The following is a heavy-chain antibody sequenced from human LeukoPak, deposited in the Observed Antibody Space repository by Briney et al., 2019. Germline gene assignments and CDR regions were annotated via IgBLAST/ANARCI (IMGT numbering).Heavy chain of an antibody. CDR2: ILNTGSA. CDR3: ARDRALRNWYFDL. J-gene: IGHJ2*01. CDR1: GASISSYY. V-gene: IGHV4-59*01. Sequence: PSETLSLTCTVSGASISSYYWGWIRQPPGKGLEWIGYILNTGSANYNPSLKSRVTISTDTSKNQFSLKLTSVTAADTAVYYCARDRALRNWYFDLWGRGTLATVSS.